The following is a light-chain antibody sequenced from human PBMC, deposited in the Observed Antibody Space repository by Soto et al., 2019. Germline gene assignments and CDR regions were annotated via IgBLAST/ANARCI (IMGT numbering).Light chain of an antibody. J-gene: IGLJ2*01. CDR2: KNN. V-gene: IGLV1-47*01. Sequence: QSVLTQPPSASGTPGQRVTISCSGSSSNIGNHYVSWYQQLPGTAPKLLIYKNNQRPSGVPDRFSGSMSGTSASLATSGLRSEDEADYYCAAWDDSLSGLFGGGTKVTVL. CDR1: SSNIGNHY. CDR3: AAWDDSLSGL.